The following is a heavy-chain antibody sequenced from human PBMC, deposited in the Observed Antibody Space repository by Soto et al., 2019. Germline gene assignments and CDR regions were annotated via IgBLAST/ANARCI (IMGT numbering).Heavy chain of an antibody. CDR2: TYYRSKWYN. D-gene: IGHD2-2*01. V-gene: IGHV6-1*01. CDR1: GDSVSSNSAA. Sequence: SQTLSLTCAISGDSVSSNSAAWNWIRQSPSRGLEWLGRTYYRSKWYNDYAVSVKSRITINTDTSKNQFSLQLNSVTPEDTAVYYCARALTVVPAATATYYYYYGMDVWGQGTTVTVSS. CDR3: ARALTVVPAATATYYYYYGMDV. J-gene: IGHJ6*02.